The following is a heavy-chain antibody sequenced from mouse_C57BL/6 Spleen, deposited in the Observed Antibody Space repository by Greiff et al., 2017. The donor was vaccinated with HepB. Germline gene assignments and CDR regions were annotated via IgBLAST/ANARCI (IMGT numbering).Heavy chain of an antibody. J-gene: IGHJ2*01. D-gene: IGHD1-1*01. CDR1: GYTFTSYG. V-gene: IGHV1-81*01. CDR2: ISPRSGNT. Sequence: QVQLQQSGAELARPGASVKLSCKASGYTFTSYGISWVKQRTGQGLEWIGEISPRSGNTYYNEKFKGKATLTADKSSSTAYMELRSLTSEDSAVYFCARSINYYGSSTLFDYWGQGTTLTVSS. CDR3: ARSINYYGSSTLFDY.